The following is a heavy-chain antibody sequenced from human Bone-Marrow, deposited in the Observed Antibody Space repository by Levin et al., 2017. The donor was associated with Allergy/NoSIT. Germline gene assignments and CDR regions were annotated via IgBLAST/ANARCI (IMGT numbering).Heavy chain of an antibody. CDR3: ARAAGITVSFDSYYEIDV. CDR1: GDTVSHYA. V-gene: IGHV1-69*01. CDR2: IIASFGPA. D-gene: IGHD4-17*01. J-gene: IGHJ6*02. Sequence: PGESLKISCKASGDTVSHYAVTWARQAPGQGLEWMGGIIASFGPANYAQKFQGRVTITADGSTNTVFMELKSLRSEDTAVYYCARAAGITVSFDSYYEIDVWGQGTTVSVSS.